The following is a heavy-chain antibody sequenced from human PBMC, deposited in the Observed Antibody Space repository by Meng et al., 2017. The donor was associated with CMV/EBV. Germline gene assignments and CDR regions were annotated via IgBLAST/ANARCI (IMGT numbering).Heavy chain of an antibody. D-gene: IGHD2-2*01. V-gene: IGHV3-74*03. J-gene: IGHJ6*02. CDR3: ARERVRNFVVAPGASRTAAPAGMDV. Sequence: GESLKISCAASGFTFSSYAMSWVRQAPGKGLVWVSRIESDGRITTYADSVKGRFIISRDNAKNTLYLQMNSLRAEDTAVYYCARERVRNFVVAPGASRTAAPAGMDVWGQGTAVTVSS. CDR1: GFTFSSYA. CDR2: IESDGRIT.